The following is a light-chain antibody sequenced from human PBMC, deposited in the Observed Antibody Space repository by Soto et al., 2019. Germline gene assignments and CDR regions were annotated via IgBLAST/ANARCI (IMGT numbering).Light chain of an antibody. CDR2: DAS. Sequence: DIQMTQSPSSLSASVGDRVTITCQASQDISNYLNWYQQKPGKGPKLLIYDASNLETGVPSRFSGSGSGTDFTFTISSLQPEDIATYYCQQYDNLPLTFGGGTKVDTK. CDR3: QQYDNLPLT. CDR1: QDISNY. V-gene: IGKV1-33*01. J-gene: IGKJ4*01.